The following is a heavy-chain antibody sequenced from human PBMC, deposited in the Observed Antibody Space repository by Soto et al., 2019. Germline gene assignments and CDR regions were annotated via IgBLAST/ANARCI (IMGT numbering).Heavy chain of an antibody. J-gene: IGHJ4*02. D-gene: IGHD6-19*01. CDR1: GYSFTTFF. V-gene: IGHV1-3*01. CDR2: IIPTNGKA. Sequence: ASVKVSCKTSGYSFTTFFLHWMRQAPGQRLEWMGWIIPTNGKAKYAQKFQGRVTITGDKSTSTAYMELSSLRSEDTAVYYCARPGYSSGLDYWGQGTLVTVSS. CDR3: ARPGYSSGLDY.